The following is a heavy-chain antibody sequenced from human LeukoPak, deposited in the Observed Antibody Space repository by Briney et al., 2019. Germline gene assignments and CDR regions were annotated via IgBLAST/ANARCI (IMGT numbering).Heavy chain of an antibody. D-gene: IGHD3-10*01. V-gene: IGHV4-59*01. Sequence: SETLSLTCTVSGGSITNYYWSWIRQPPGKGLEWIGYIYSSGSTNYNPSLKSRLTISVDASKNQFSLKLTSVTAADTAVYYCARAYYYGSGSYGLGYWGQGTLVTVSS. CDR1: GGSITNYY. CDR2: IYSSGST. J-gene: IGHJ4*02. CDR3: ARAYYYGSGSYGLGY.